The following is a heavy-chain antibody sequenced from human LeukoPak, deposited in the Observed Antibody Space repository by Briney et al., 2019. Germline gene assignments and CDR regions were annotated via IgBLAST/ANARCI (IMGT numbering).Heavy chain of an antibody. CDR3: ARGGVSGGNSYYYYGMDV. J-gene: IGHJ6*02. CDR2: IYSGGST. CDR1: GFTFSSYS. V-gene: IGHV3-53*01. D-gene: IGHD4-23*01. Sequence: PGGSLRLSCAASGFTFSSYSMNWVRQAPGKGLEWVSVIYSGGSTYYADSVKGRFTISRDNSKNTLYLQMNSLRAEDTAVYYCARGGVSGGNSYYYYGMDVWGQGTTVTVSS.